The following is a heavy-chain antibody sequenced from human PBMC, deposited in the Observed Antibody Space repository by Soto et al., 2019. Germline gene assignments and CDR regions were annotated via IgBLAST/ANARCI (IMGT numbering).Heavy chain of an antibody. CDR3: AKDRTPYCGGDCYSSLFDF. J-gene: IGHJ4*02. Sequence: VGSLRLSCAASGFTFSSYAMSWVRQAPGKGLEWVSTISGSGGSTCYADSVKGRFTISRDNSKNTLYLQMNSLRAEDTAVYYCAKDRTPYCGGDCYSSLFDFWGQGTLVTVSS. CDR1: GFTFSSYA. CDR2: ISGSGGST. D-gene: IGHD2-21*02. V-gene: IGHV3-23*01.